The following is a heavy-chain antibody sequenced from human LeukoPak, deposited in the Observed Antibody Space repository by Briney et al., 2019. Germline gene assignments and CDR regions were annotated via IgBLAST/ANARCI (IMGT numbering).Heavy chain of an antibody. D-gene: IGHD1-26*01. J-gene: IGHJ4*02. CDR1: GGSVGSAGYY. V-gene: IGHV4-61*08. CDR2: IYYIRNT. Sequence: SETLSLTCTVSGGSVGSAGYYWSWIRQPPGGGLEWIGYIYYIRNTNYNPSLKSRVTMSLDPSKNQFSLLLNSVTAADTAVYYCARTQSQSGSYRYYSGYWGQGTLVTVSS. CDR3: ARTQSQSGSYRYYSGY.